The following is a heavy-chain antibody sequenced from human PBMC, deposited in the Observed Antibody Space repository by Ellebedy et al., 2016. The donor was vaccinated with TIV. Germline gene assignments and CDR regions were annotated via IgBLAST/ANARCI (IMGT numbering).Heavy chain of an antibody. D-gene: IGHD4-23*01. V-gene: IGHV3-30*03. Sequence: PGGSLRLSCAASGFTFSSYDMHWVRQAPGKGLEWVALISYDANNKYYADSVKGRFTISRDSSKNMLYLQMNSLRAEDTAVYYCARDAAGNGGKLDYWGQGALVTVSS. CDR1: GFTFSSYD. J-gene: IGHJ4*02. CDR3: ARDAAGNGGKLDY. CDR2: ISYDANNK.